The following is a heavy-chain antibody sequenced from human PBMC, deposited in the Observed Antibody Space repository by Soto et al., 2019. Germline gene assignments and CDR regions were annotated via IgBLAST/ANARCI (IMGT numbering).Heavy chain of an antibody. V-gene: IGHV3-66*01. CDR1: GFTVSGNY. D-gene: IGHD7-27*01. J-gene: IGHJ3*02. CDR2: IYSGGSP. Sequence: EVQLVESGGGSVQPGGSLRLSCAASGFTVSGNYMSWVRQAPGKGLEWVSVIYSGGSPYYADSVKGRFTMSRDNSKNTLYLQLNSLRAEDTAVYYCARGRTGASAFDIWGQGTMVTVSS. CDR3: ARGRTGASAFDI.